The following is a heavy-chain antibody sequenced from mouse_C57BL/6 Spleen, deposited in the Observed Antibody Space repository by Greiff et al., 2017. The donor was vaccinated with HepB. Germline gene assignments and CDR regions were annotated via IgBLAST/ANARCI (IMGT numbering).Heavy chain of an antibody. CDR1: GYTFTSYT. V-gene: IGHV1-4*01. D-gene: IGHD1-1*01. Sequence: QVQLQQSGAELARPGASVKMSCKASGYTFTSYTMHWVKQRPGQGLGWIGYINPSSGYTKYNQKFKDKATLTADKSSSTAYMQMSSLTSEDSAVYYCARDHYGSSYFDYWGQGTTLTVSS. J-gene: IGHJ2*01. CDR3: ARDHYGSSYFDY. CDR2: INPSSGYT.